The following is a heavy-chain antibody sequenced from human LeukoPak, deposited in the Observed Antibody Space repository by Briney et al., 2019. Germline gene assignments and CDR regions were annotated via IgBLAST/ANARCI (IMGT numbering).Heavy chain of an antibody. D-gene: IGHD3-10*01. Sequence: GGSLRLSCAGSGFTFNNYAMSWVRQAPGKGLEWVSAISGTGATTYYADSVKGRFAISRDNSKNTLYLQMSSLRAEDTAVYYRAKDQRFGDLDDYRGQGTLVTVSS. CDR3: AKDQRFGDLDDY. CDR1: GFTFNNYA. J-gene: IGHJ4*02. CDR2: ISGTGATT. V-gene: IGHV3-23*01.